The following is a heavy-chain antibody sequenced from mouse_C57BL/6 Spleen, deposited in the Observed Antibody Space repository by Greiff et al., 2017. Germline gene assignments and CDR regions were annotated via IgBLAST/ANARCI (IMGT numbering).Heavy chain of an antibody. J-gene: IGHJ2*01. CDR1: GYAFSSSW. CDR2: IYPGDGDT. Sequence: VQLQQSGPELVKPGASVKISCKASGYAFSSSWMNWVKQRPGKGLEWIGRIYPGDGDTNYNGKFKGKATLTADKSSSTAYMQLSSLTSEDSAVYFCARSIGTTVVALDYWGQGTTLTVSS. D-gene: IGHD1-1*01. V-gene: IGHV1-82*01. CDR3: ARSIGTTVVALDY.